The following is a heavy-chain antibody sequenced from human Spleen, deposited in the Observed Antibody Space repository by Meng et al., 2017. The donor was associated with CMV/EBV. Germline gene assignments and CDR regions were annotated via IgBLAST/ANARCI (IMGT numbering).Heavy chain of an antibody. Sequence: ASGYTFTSHDINWVRQATGQGLEWMGWMNPNSGNTGYAQNFQGRVTMTRNTSISTVYMELSGLRSEDTAVYYCARRRGGSSWGDFDYWGQGTLVTVSS. D-gene: IGHD6-6*01. CDR1: GYTFTSHD. J-gene: IGHJ4*02. CDR2: MNPNSGNT. CDR3: ARRRGGSSWGDFDY. V-gene: IGHV1-8*01.